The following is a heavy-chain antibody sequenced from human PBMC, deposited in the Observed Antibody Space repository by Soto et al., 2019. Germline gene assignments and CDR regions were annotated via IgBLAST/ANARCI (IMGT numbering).Heavy chain of an antibody. CDR1: GFSFYDSD. Sequence: EVQLVESGGGLVEPGGSLRLSCTGSGFSFYDSDMTWVHQAPGKGLEWVSSISSGGSFMFYAESFKGRFTISRNNAKNSLFLQMNSLRVEDTSIYYCARKHSSDATGYDYFDSWGQGTLVTVSS. J-gene: IGHJ4*02. D-gene: IGHD3-3*01. CDR2: ISSGGSFM. V-gene: IGHV3-21*01. CDR3: ARKHSSDATGYDYFDS.